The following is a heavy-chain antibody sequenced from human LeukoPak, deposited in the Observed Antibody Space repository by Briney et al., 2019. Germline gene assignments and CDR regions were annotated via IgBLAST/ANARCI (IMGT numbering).Heavy chain of an antibody. Sequence: PGGSLRLSCAASGCTINNNYMTWVRQAPGKGLEWVSVSYSGGSSYYADSVKGRFTMSRDSSKNTVNLQMNILTVEDTAVYYCARILGTTDAFDIWGQGTMVTVSS. J-gene: IGHJ3*02. CDR2: SYSGGSS. CDR3: ARILGTTDAFDI. CDR1: GCTINNNY. V-gene: IGHV3-53*01. D-gene: IGHD2/OR15-2a*01.